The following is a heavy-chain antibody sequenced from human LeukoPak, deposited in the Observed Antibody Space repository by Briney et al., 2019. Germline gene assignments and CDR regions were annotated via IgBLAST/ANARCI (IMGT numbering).Heavy chain of an antibody. CDR2: IYYSGNT. D-gene: IGHD3/OR15-3a*01. V-gene: IGHV4-39*01. CDR1: GGSISNSY. CDR3: ARQTGSGLFILP. Sequence: SETLSLTCAVYGGSISNSYWGWIRQPPGEGLEWIGSIYYSGNTYYNASLKSQASISIDTSKNQFSLRLTSVTAADTAVYYCARQTGSGLFILPGGQGTLVTVSS. J-gene: IGHJ4*02.